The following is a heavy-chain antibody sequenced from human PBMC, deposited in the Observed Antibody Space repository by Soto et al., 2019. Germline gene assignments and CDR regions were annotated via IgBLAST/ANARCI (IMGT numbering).Heavy chain of an antibody. D-gene: IGHD4-17*01. CDR2: IYYSGST. CDR1: GGSIRSYC. CDR3: ARLYSDYEFDY. J-gene: IGHJ4*02. V-gene: IGHV4-59*08. Sequence: LSLTCTVSGGSIRSYCGSWVRQPPGKGLEWIGYIYYSGSTNYNPSLKSRVTISEDTSKNQFSLNLSSVTAADTAVYYCARLYSDYEFDYWGQGTRVTVSS.